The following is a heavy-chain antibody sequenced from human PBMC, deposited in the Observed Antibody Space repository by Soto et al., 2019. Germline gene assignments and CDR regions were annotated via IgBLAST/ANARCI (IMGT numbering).Heavy chain of an antibody. CDR2: IIPILGTG. CDR1: GGTFTSDT. CDR3: AREEGSYNMGTFPFYYMDV. J-gene: IGHJ6*03. Sequence: QVQLVQSGPEVKKSGSSVKVSCKLSGGTFTSDTISWLRRAPGQGVEWMGRIIPILGTGNYAQKFQGRITITEDKSTNTGYMELSSLTSEDTAIYYFAREEGSYNMGTFPFYYMDVGGNGTTVTVSS. V-gene: IGHV1-69*08. D-gene: IGHD3-10*01.